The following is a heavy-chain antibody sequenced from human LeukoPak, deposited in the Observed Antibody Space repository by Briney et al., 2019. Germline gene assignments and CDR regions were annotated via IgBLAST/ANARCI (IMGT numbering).Heavy chain of an antibody. Sequence: GGSLRLSCAASGFIFSNYGMNWVRQAPGKGLEWVAAISASGSATSYADSVRGRFTISRDNSKSTLYLQMNSLRAEDTAVYYCARVVVSSSSDYFDYWGQGTLVTVSS. J-gene: IGHJ4*02. CDR2: ISASGSAT. CDR3: ARVVVSSSSDYFDY. V-gene: IGHV3-23*01. D-gene: IGHD6-6*01. CDR1: GFIFSNYG.